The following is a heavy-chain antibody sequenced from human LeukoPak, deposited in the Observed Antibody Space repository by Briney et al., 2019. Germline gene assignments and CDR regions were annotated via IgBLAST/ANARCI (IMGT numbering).Heavy chain of an antibody. CDR1: GGSISSGGYS. CDR2: IYHSGST. Sequence: PSGTLSLTCAVSGGSISSGGYSWSWIRQPPGEGLEWIGYIYHSGSTYYNPSLKSRVTISVDRSKNQFSLKLSSVTAADTAVYYCARYCSSTSCLNWFDPWGQGTLVTVSS. CDR3: ARYCSSTSCLNWFDP. J-gene: IGHJ5*02. V-gene: IGHV4-30-2*01. D-gene: IGHD2-2*01.